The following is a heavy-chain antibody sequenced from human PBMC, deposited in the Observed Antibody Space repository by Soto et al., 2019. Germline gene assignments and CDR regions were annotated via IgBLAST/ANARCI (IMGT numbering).Heavy chain of an antibody. J-gene: IGHJ6*02. Sequence: ASVKVSCKASGYSFTDYHIHWVRRAPGLGLEWLGRINPKSGGTSTAQKFQGWVTMTTDTSISTASMELTRLTSDDTAIYYCARGDSTDCSNGVCSFFYNHDMDVWGQGTTVTVSS. D-gene: IGHD2-8*01. CDR2: INPKSGGT. CDR3: ARGDSTDCSNGVCSFFYNHDMDV. CDR1: GYSFTDYH. V-gene: IGHV1-2*04.